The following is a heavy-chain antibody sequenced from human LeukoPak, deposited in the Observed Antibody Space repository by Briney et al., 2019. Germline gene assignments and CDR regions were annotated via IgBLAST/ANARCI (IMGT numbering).Heavy chain of an antibody. J-gene: IGHJ4*02. D-gene: IGHD1-26*01. Sequence: KPSETLSLTCTVSGGSISSYYWSWIRQPPGKGLEWIGYIYTSGSTNYNPSLKSRVTISVDTSKNQFSLKLSSVTAADTAVYYCASRVVEPTTRFDYWGQGTLVTVSS. CDR3: ASRVVEPTTRFDY. CDR1: GGSISSYY. CDR2: IYTSGST. V-gene: IGHV4-4*09.